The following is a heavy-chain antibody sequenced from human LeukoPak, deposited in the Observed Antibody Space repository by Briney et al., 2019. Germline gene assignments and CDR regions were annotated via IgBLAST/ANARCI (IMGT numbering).Heavy chain of an antibody. CDR1: GFTFSSYS. CDR3: ARDLGYSGYERLDY. CDR2: ISSSSSYI. J-gene: IGHJ4*02. D-gene: IGHD5-12*01. Sequence: PGGSLRLSCAASGFTFSSYSMNWVRQAPGKGLEWVSSISSSSSYIYYADSVKGRFTISRDNAKNSLYLQMNSLRAEDTAVYYCARDLGYSGYERLDYWGQETLVTVSS. V-gene: IGHV3-21*01.